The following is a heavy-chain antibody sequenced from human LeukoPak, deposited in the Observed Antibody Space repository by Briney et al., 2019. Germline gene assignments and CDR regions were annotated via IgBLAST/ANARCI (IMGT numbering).Heavy chain of an antibody. J-gene: IGHJ4*02. Sequence: GGSLRLSCAASGFTFSSHWMSWVRRAPGRGLDWVANIKPDGSAKYYMDSVKGRFTISRDNSQNSLSLQMNSLRVDDTAVYYCARIYCGGGHCYYDYWGQGTLVTVSS. CDR3: ARIYCGGGHCYYDY. CDR1: GFTFSSHW. CDR2: IKPDGSAK. D-gene: IGHD2-21*01. V-gene: IGHV3-7*01.